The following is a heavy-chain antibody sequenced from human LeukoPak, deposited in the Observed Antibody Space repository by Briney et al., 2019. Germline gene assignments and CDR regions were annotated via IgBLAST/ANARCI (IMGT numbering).Heavy chain of an antibody. CDR1: GGSISSSSYY. Sequence: SETLSLTCTVSGGSISSSSYYWGWIRQPPGKGLEWIGSIYYGGSTYYNPSLKSRVTISVDTSKNQFSLKLSSVTAADTAVYYCAQGESYYYMDVWGKGTTVTVSS. CDR2: IYYGGST. V-gene: IGHV4-39*07. CDR3: AQGESYYYMDV. J-gene: IGHJ6*03. D-gene: IGHD3-10*01.